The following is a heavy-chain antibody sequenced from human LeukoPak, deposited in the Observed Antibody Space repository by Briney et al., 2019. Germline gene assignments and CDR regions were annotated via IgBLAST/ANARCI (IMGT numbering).Heavy chain of an antibody. V-gene: IGHV3-11*05. D-gene: IGHD1-26*01. J-gene: IGHJ4*02. CDR3: ARVGEYSGSYCDY. CDR1: GFTFSDYY. CDR2: ISGSTSYT. Sequence: GRSLRLSCAASGFTFSDYYMSWIRQAPGKGLEWVSYISGSTSYTNYADSVKGRFTISRDNAKNSLYLQMNSLRAEDTAVYYCARVGEYSGSYCDYWGQGILVTVSS.